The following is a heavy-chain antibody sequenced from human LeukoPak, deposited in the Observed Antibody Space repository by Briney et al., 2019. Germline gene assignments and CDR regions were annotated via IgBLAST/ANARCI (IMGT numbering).Heavy chain of an antibody. J-gene: IGHJ3*02. V-gene: IGHV4-31*03. CDR3: ARDVVLTASPDAFDI. Sequence: SQTLSLTCHVSGDSVNSDGYYWTWIRQHPGKGLEWIGFISYRGSTSFNPSLKSRVSISVDTSKNQFSLRLTSVTAADTAVYYCARDVVLTASPDAFDIWGQGTMVSASS. D-gene: IGHD2-21*02. CDR1: GDSVNSDGYY. CDR2: ISYRGST.